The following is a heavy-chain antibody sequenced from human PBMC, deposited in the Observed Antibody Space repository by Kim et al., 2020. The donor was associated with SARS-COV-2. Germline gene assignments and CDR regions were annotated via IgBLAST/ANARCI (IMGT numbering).Heavy chain of an antibody. CDR3: ARELRSGY. D-gene: IGHD3-10*01. J-gene: IGHJ4*02. Sequence: ASVKVSCKASGYTFTSYVIHWVRQAPGQRLEWMGWINPGNGYTTYSQKFQGRVTITRDTSASTAYMDLSSLRSEDMAVYYCARELRSGYWGQGTLVTVS. CDR2: INPGNGYT. CDR1: GYTFTSYV. V-gene: IGHV1-3*01.